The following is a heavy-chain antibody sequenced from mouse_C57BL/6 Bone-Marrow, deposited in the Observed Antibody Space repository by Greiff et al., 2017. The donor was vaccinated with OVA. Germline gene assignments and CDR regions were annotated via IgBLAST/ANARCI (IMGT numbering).Heavy chain of an antibody. CDR1: GYTFTDYE. CDR2: IDPETGGT. V-gene: IGHV1-15*01. CDR3: TREDYYGSSYYFDY. D-gene: IGHD1-1*01. Sequence: LVESGAELVRPGASVTLSCKASGYTFTDYEMHWVKQTPVHGLEWIGAIDPETGGTAYNQKFKGKAILTADKSSSTAYMELRSLTSEDSAVYYCTREDYYGSSYYFDYWGQGTTLTVSS. J-gene: IGHJ2*01.